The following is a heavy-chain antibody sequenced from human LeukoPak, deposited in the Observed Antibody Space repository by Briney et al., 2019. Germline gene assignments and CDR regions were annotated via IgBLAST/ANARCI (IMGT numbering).Heavy chain of an antibody. CDR2: INHSGST. Sequence: PSETLSLTCAVYGVSFSDYYWTWIRQPPGKGLEWIGEINHSGSTNYNPSLKSRVTISVDTSKKQFFLRLSSVTAADTAVYYCARQPALTHSHLDYWGQGTLVTVSS. CDR3: ARQPALTHSHLDY. CDR1: GVSFSDYY. J-gene: IGHJ4*02. V-gene: IGHV4-34*01.